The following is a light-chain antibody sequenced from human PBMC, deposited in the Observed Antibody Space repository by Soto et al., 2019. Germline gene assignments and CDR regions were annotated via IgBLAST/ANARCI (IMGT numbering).Light chain of an antibody. J-gene: IGKJ1*01. CDR3: QQTYSTPRM. V-gene: IGKV1-39*01. CDR2: AAS. CDR1: KIINKY. Sequence: IQMTQSPSSLSASVGGKVTITCRASKIINKYLNWYKQKPGKAPELLIYAASNLQIGVTSRFSGNGSGTDSTLTVSSVQPEDFATYYSQQTYSTPRMFGQGTKVDIK.